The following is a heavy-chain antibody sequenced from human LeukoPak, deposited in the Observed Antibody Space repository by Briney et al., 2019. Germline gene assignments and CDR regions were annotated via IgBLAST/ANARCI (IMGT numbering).Heavy chain of an antibody. D-gene: IGHD6-19*01. CDR3: ARDLGGSGWSLGAY. CDR2: ISYDGINK. J-gene: IGHJ4*02. Sequence: GGSLRLSCAASGFIFSNYATHWVRQAPGKGLEWGAVISYDGINKYYADSVKGQFTMSRDNSKKMLYLQMSTLGPEDTAVYYCARDLGGSGWSLGAYWGQGTLVTVSS. CDR1: GFIFSNYA. V-gene: IGHV3-30*04.